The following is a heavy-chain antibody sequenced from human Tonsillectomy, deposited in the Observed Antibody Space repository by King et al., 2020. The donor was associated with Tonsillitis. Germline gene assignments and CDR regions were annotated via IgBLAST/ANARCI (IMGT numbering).Heavy chain of an antibody. J-gene: IGHJ2*01. D-gene: IGHD2-21*02. Sequence: VQLPQWGAGLLKPSETLSLTCAVSGGSFSGYYWSWIRQPPGKGLEWIGEINHSGSTNYNPSLKSRVTISVETSKNQFSLKLNSVTAADSAVYYCASSEVLTAIRFWSFDLWGRGTLVTVSS. CDR3: ASSEVLTAIRFWSFDL. CDR1: GGSFSGYY. CDR2: INHSGST. V-gene: IGHV4-34*01.